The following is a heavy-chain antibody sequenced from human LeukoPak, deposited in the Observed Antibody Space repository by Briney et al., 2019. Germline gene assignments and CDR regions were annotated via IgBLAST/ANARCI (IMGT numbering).Heavy chain of an antibody. D-gene: IGHD3-10*01. CDR2: IRYDGSYK. CDR3: AKDRVYYASGSDYAVDY. J-gene: IGHJ4*02. V-gene: IGHV3-30*02. Sequence: PGGSLRLSCAASGFTFSSYGMHWVRQAPGKGLEWVAFIRYDGSYKYYADSVKGRFTISRDISKNTMYLQMNSLRGEDTAVYYCAKDRVYYASGSDYAVDYWGQGTLVTVSS. CDR1: GFTFSSYG.